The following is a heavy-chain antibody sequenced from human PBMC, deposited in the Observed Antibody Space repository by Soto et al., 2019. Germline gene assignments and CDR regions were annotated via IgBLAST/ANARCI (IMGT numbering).Heavy chain of an antibody. J-gene: IGHJ4*02. CDR2: ISYDGDNE. D-gene: IGHD2-2*01. Sequence: QVQLVESGGGVVQPGRSLRLSCAASGFTFSNYDMHWVRQAPGKGLEWVAIISYDGDNEYYADSVRGRFTISRDNSKNTLYLQTSSLRHEHTAVYYCAKDGGPVYCNSPGCSAKHFDYWGQGTLVTVSS. V-gene: IGHV3-30*18. CDR3: AKDGGPVYCNSPGCSAKHFDY. CDR1: GFTFSNYD.